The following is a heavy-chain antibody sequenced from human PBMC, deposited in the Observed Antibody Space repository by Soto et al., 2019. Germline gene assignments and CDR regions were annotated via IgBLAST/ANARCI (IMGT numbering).Heavy chain of an antibody. J-gene: IGHJ4*02. D-gene: IGHD6-19*01. CDR3: AHSGHGEQWLIALDN. V-gene: IGHV2-5*01. Sequence: QITLKESGPTLVKPTQTLTLTCTISGVSLSTSGVGVSWIRQPPGKALEWLALIYWNDDRRYSPSLESRLTITKDTSKNQVVLIMTNMDPVDTATYYCAHSGHGEQWLIALDNWGQGTLVTVSS. CDR2: IYWNDDR. CDR1: GVSLSTSGVG.